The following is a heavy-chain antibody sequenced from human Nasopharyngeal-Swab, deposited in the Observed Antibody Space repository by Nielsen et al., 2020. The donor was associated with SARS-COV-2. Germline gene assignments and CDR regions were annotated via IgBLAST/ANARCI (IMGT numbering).Heavy chain of an antibody. CDR1: GFTVSSNY. V-gene: IGHV3-33*08. CDR2: IWYDGSNK. J-gene: IGHJ4*02. Sequence: GESLKISCAASGFTVSSNYMSWVRQAPGKGLEWVAVIWYDGSNKYYADSVKGRFTISRDNSKNTLYLQMNSLRAEDTAVYYCARDLRDIDYWGQGTLVTVSS. D-gene: IGHD2-21*02. CDR3: ARDLRDIDY.